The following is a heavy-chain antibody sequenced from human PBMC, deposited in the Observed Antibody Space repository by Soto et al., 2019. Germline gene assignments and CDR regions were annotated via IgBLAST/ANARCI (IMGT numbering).Heavy chain of an antibody. V-gene: IGHV3-23*04. CDR3: AKDRGYYYDSNQNGFDI. J-gene: IGHJ3*02. CDR2: LSGSGGGT. Sequence: EVQLVESGGGLVQPGKSLRLSCVAFGFTFSSYAMSWVRQAPGKGLEWVSGLSGSGGGTFYADSVKGRFTISRDNLKNTVYLEMNTLRAEDTAVYYCAKDRGYYYDSNQNGFDIWGQGTLVTVSS. CDR1: GFTFSSYA. D-gene: IGHD3-22*01.